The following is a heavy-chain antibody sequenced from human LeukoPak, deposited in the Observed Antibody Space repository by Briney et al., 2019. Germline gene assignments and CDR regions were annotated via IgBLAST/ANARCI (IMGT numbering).Heavy chain of an antibody. Sequence: GGSLRLSCAASGFTFSSYAMSWVRQAPGKGLEWVAVISYDGSNKYYADSVKGRFTISRDNSKNTLYLQMNSLRAEDTAVYYCARGAIGQFDYWGQGTLVTVSS. J-gene: IGHJ4*02. CDR3: ARGAIGQFDY. V-gene: IGHV3-30*04. D-gene: IGHD1-26*01. CDR2: ISYDGSNK. CDR1: GFTFSSYA.